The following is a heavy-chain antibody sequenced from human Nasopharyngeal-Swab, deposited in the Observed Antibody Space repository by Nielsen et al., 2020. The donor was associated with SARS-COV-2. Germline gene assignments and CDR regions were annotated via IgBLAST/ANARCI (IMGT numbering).Heavy chain of an antibody. CDR2: ISGSGGST. D-gene: IGHD6-13*01. CDR3: AKDIAAAGTGY. Sequence: ETLSLTCAASGFTFSSYAMSWVRQAPGKGLEWVSAISGSGGSTYYADSVKGRFTISRDNSKNTLYLQMNSLRAEDTALYYCAKDIAAAGTGYWGQGTLVTVSS. CDR1: GFTFSSYA. J-gene: IGHJ4*02. V-gene: IGHV3-23*01.